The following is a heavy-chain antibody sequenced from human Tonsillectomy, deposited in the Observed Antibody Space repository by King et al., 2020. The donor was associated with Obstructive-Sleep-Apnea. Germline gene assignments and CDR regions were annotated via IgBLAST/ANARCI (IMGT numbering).Heavy chain of an antibody. CDR1: GFTFSSYG. V-gene: IGHV3-30*18. CDR2: ISYDGSNK. J-gene: IGHJ6*02. D-gene: IGHD3-10*01. CDR3: AKGLEWFGDQRYYYYGMDV. Sequence: VQLVESGGGVVQPGRSLRLSCAASGFTFSSYGMHWVRQAPGKGLEWVAVISYDGSNKYYADSVKGRFTISRDNSKNTLYLQMNSLRAEDTAVYYCAKGLEWFGDQRYYYYGMDVWGQGTTVTVSS.